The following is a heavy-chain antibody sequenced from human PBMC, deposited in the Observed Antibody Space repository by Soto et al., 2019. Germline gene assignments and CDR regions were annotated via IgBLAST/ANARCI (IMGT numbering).Heavy chain of an antibody. V-gene: IGHV3-23*01. Sequence: EVQLLESGGGLVQPGGSLRLSCAASGFTFSSYAMSWVRQAPGKGLEWVSVISGSGDSTYYADSVKGRFTISRDSSKNTLYLQMNSLRAEATAVYDCARRGSGSYYDYWGQGTLVTVSS. D-gene: IGHD1-26*01. CDR2: ISGSGDST. J-gene: IGHJ4*02. CDR1: GFTFSSYA. CDR3: ARRGSGSYYDY.